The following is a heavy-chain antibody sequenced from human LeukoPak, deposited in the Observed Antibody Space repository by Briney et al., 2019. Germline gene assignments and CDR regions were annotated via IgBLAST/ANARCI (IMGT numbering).Heavy chain of an antibody. CDR1: GGSISGYY. CDR2: IYSSGTF. Sequence: PSETLSLTCSVSGGSISGYYWTWMRQPAGRGLEWIGRIYSSGTFYSNPSLESRVTISLDASNNQFSLKLTSVTAADTAVYYCARGTEMTKIDGHYSFDQWGRGTLVSVSS. V-gene: IGHV4-4*07. CDR3: ARGTEMTKIDGHYSFDQ. D-gene: IGHD5-24*01. J-gene: IGHJ4*02.